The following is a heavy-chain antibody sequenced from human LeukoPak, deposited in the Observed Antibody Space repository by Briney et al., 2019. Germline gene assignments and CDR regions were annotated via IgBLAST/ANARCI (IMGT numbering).Heavy chain of an antibody. CDR2: INHSGST. CDR3: ARGGYCSGGSCRYMVYYYYYGMDV. J-gene: IGHJ6*02. D-gene: IGHD2-15*01. Sequence: PSETLSLTCAVYGGSFSGYYWSWIRQPPGKGLEWIGEINHSGSTNYNPSLKSRVTISVDTSKNQFSLKLSSVTAADTAVYYCARGGYCSGGSCRYMVYYYYYGMDVWGRGTTVTVSS. CDR1: GGSFSGYY. V-gene: IGHV4-34*01.